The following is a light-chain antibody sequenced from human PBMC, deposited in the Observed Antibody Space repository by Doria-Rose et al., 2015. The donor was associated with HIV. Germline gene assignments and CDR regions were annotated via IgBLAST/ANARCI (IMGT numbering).Light chain of an antibody. Sequence: EIVLTQSPGTLSLSPGERATLSCRASQSFSSTYLAWYQQKPGQAPSLLIYDGSTRATGIPDRFSASGSGTDFTLTINRLEPEDFALYYCHRYGTLWTFGQGTKVEI. V-gene: IGKV3-20*01. CDR2: DGS. CDR1: QSFSSTY. CDR3: HRYGTLWT. J-gene: IGKJ1*01.